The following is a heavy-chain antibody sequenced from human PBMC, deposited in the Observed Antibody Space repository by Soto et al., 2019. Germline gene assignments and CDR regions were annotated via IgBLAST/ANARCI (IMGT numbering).Heavy chain of an antibody. J-gene: IGHJ5*02. Sequence: SGPTLVNPTQTLTLTCTFSGFSLSTSGMRVSWIRQPPGKALEWLARIDWDDDKLCSTSLKTRLTISKDTSKNQVVLTMTNMDPVDTATYYCARSIVAAGNRWFDPWGQGTLVTVS. CDR2: IDWDDDK. CDR1: GFSLSTSGMR. D-gene: IGHD6-13*01. V-gene: IGHV2-70*04. CDR3: ARSIVAAGNRWFDP.